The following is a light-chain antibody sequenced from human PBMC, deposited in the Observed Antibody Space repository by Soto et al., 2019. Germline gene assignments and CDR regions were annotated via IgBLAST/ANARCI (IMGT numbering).Light chain of an antibody. CDR3: RQYNNWFAWYN. Sequence: EIVMTQSPATLSVSPGEGATLSCRASQSVGSNLAWFQQKPGQAPRLLMYGDSTRATGIPARFSGSGSGTEFFLTMSSVQSEDFAVYYCRQYNNWFAWYNFGQGTKLEIK. J-gene: IGKJ2*01. CDR2: GDS. V-gene: IGKV3-15*01. CDR1: QSVGSN.